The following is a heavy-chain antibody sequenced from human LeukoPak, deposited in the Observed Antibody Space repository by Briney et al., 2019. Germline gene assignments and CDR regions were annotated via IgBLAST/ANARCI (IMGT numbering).Heavy chain of an antibody. J-gene: IGHJ4*02. Sequence: GRSLRLSCAASGFTFSSYGMHWVRQAPGKGLEWVAVIWYDGSNKYYADSVKGRFTVSRGNSKNTLYLQMNSLRAEDTAVYYCARDQGLSRGFDYWGQGTLVTVSS. D-gene: IGHD2-2*01. CDR1: GFTFSSYG. CDR2: IWYDGSNK. V-gene: IGHV3-33*01. CDR3: ARDQGLSRGFDY.